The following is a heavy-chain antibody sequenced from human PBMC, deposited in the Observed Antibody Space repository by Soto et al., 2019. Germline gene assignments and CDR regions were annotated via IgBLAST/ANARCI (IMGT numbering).Heavy chain of an antibody. D-gene: IGHD6-13*01. CDR2: IKQDGSEK. CDR1: GFTFSSYW. V-gene: IGHV3-7*01. Sequence: GGSLRLSCAASGFTFSSYWMSWVRQAPGKGLEWVANIKQDGSEKYYVDSVKGRFTISRDNAKNSLYLQMNSLRAEDTAVYYCARELAAAGRFSVSWHSPYGMDVWGQGTTVTVSS. J-gene: IGHJ6*02. CDR3: ARELAAAGRFSVSWHSPYGMDV.